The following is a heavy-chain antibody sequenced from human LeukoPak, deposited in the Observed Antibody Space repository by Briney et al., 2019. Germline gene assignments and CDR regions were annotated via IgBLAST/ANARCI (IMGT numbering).Heavy chain of an antibody. Sequence: SETLSLTCTVSGGSISSGSYYWSWIRQPAGKGLEWIGRIYTSGSTNYNPSLKSRVTISVDTSKNQFSLKLSSVTAADTAVYYCARDGLYDILTGYYTPEDIWGQGTMVTVSS. D-gene: IGHD3-9*01. V-gene: IGHV4-61*02. CDR2: IYTSGST. CDR3: ARDGLYDILTGYYTPEDI. J-gene: IGHJ3*02. CDR1: GGSISSGSYY.